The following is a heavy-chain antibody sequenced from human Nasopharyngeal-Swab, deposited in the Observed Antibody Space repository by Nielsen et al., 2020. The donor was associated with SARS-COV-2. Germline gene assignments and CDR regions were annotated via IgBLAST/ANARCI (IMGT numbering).Heavy chain of an antibody. D-gene: IGHD1-26*01. V-gene: IGHV4-61*08. CDR1: GVSYDFMEAFY. CDR2: CSGGGNC. J-gene: IGHJ4*02. CDR3: ARDLVGATNYFDY. Sequence: GSLRLSCTVSGVSYDFMEAFYWAWIRQAPGQGLEWIGSCSGGGNCNFNPSLKSRVTISVDTSKNQFSLKLSSVTAADTAVYYCARDLVGATNYFDYWGQGTLVTVSS.